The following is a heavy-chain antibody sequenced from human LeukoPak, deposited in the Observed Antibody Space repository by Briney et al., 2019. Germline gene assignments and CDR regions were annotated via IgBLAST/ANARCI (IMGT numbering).Heavy chain of an antibody. V-gene: IGHV4-38-2*02. Sequence: SETLSLTCSVSGYSISSGYYWGWIRQPPGKGLEWIGSIYQSGSTYYNPSLKSRVIISVDMSKNQFSLKLNSVTAADTAVYYCARGGTATVVDWGQGTLVTVSS. J-gene: IGHJ4*02. CDR2: IYQSGST. CDR1: GYSISSGYY. CDR3: ARGGTATVVD. D-gene: IGHD4-23*01.